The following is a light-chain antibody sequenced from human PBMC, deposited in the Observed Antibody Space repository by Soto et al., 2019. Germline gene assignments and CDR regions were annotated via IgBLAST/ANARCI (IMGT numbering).Light chain of an antibody. J-gene: IGLJ1*01. V-gene: IGLV1-44*01. CDR1: SSNIGSNS. CDR2: NNN. Sequence: QSVLTQPPSASGTPGQRVTISCSGSSSNIGSNSVNWYQQLPGTAPKLLIYNNNQRPSGVPDRFSGSKSGTSSSLAVSGLQSEDESDYYCAAWDDGLDGPIFGTGTKLTVL. CDR3: AAWDDGLDGPI.